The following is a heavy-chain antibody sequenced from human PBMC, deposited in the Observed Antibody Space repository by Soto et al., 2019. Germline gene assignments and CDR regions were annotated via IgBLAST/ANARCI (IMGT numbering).Heavy chain of an antibody. CDR3: ARVTNPLRYPYNWFDP. V-gene: IGHV4-59*01. CDR2: IYYSGST. D-gene: IGHD2-8*01. CDR1: GGSISSYY. J-gene: IGHJ5*02. Sequence: QVQLQESGPGLVKPSETLSLTCTVSGGSISSYYWSWIRQPPGKGLEWIGYIYYSGSTNYNPSLTSRVTISVDTSKNQFSLKLSSVTAADTAVYYCARVTNPLRYPYNWFDPWGQGTLVTVSS.